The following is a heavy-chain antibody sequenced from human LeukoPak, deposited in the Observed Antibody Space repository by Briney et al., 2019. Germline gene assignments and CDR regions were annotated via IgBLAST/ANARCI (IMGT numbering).Heavy chain of an antibody. CDR2: IYYSGST. CDR1: GFTFSSYAMH. D-gene: IGHD3-10*01. CDR3: ARIEGDLDY. J-gene: IGHJ4*02. V-gene: IGHV4-39*01. Sequence: GSLRLSCAASGFTFSSYAMHWVRQPPGKGLEWIGSIYYSGSTYYNPSLKSRVTISVDTSKNQFSLKLSSVTAADTAVYYCARIEGDLDYWGQGTLVTVSS.